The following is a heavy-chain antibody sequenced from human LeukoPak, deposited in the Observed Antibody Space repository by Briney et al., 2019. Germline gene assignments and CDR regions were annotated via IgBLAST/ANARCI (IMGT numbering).Heavy chain of an antibody. V-gene: IGHV1-46*01. CDR2: INPSDGRT. J-gene: IGHJ5*02. Sequence: ASVKVSCKASGYTFTNNFIHWVRQAPGQGLEWMGIINPSDGRTIYAENFQGRITRDTSTSTVFLDLRSLTYEDSAVYYCAREDGIRSDLAKSGPPASWGEGSLVGVSS. D-gene: IGHD5-24*01. CDR3: AREDGIRSDLAKSGPPAS. CDR1: GYTFTNNF.